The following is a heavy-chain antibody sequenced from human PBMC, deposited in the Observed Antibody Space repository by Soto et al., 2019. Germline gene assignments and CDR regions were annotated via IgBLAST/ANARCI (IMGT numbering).Heavy chain of an antibody. CDR1: GYTFTGYY. V-gene: IGHV1-2*04. CDR2: INPNSGGT. J-gene: IGHJ4*02. Sequence: QVQLVQSGAEVKKPGASVKVSCKASGYTFTGYYMHWVRQAPGQGLEWMGWINPNSGGTNYAQKFQGWVXXTXDXXISTAYMELSRLRSDDTAVYYCARGEVTAVYYFDYWGQGTLVTVSS. CDR3: ARGEVTAVYYFDY. D-gene: IGHD2-21*02.